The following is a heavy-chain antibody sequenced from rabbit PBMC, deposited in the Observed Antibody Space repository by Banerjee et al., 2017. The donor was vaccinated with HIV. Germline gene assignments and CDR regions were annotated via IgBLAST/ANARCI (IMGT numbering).Heavy chain of an antibody. CDR3: ARSNDWGLEYFHL. CDR2: INSSSGNT. J-gene: IGHJ4*01. CDR1: GFSFRNKYV. V-gene: IGHV1S45*01. D-gene: IGHD4-1*01. Sequence: QEQLEESGGDLVKPEGSLTLTCTASGFSFRNKYVMCWVRQAPGKGLEWIACINSSSGNTVYATWAKGRFTISKTSSTTVTLQMTSLTAADTATYFCARSNDWGLEYFHLWGQGTLVTVS.